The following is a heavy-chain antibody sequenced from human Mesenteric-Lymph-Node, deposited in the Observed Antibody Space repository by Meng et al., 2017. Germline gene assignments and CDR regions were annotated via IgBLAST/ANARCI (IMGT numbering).Heavy chain of an antibody. V-gene: IGHV3-23*01. CDR3: AKDGGDYGDDSYYFDY. CDR2: ISGSGGST. J-gene: IGHJ4*02. CDR1: GFTFSSYA. D-gene: IGHD4-17*01. Sequence: GESLKISCAASGFTFSSYAMSWVRQAPGKGLEWVSAISGSGGSTYYADSVKGRFTISRDNSKNTLYLQMNSLRAEDTAVYYCAKDGGDYGDDSYYFDYWGQGTLVTVSS.